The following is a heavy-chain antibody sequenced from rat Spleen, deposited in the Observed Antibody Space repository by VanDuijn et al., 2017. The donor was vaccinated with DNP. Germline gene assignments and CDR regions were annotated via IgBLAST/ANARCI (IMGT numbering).Heavy chain of an antibody. CDR1: GFTFSDYY. Sequence: EVQLVESGGDLVQPGRSLKLSCAASGFTFSDYYMAWVRQAPTKGLGWVAYISYDGRNTYYGDSVKGRFTISRDIAKNNLYLQMNSLRSEETATYYCAVYFYSGDNWFGFWGQGTLVTVSS. V-gene: IGHV5-20*01. J-gene: IGHJ3*01. D-gene: IGHD1-1*01. CDR3: AVYFYSGDNWFGF. CDR2: ISYDGRNT.